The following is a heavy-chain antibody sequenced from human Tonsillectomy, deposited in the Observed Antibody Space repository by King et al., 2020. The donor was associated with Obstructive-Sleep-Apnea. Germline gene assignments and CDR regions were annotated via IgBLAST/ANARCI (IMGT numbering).Heavy chain of an antibody. D-gene: IGHD6-13*01. CDR2: IYNSGIT. V-gene: IGHV4-4*09. CDR1: GGSISSDH. Sequence: VQLQESGPGLVKPSETLSLTCTVSGGSISSDHWSWIRQPPGKGLEWIGNIYNSGITNYNPPLKSRITISVDTSKNQYSLRLTSVTAADTAVYFCARRRAATGTRGGNYFDSWGQGTPVTVSS. J-gene: IGHJ4*02. CDR3: ARRRAATGTRGGNYFDS.